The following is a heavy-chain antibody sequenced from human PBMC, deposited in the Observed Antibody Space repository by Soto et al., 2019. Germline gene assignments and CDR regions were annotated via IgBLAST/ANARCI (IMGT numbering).Heavy chain of an antibody. CDR1: GFTFSNYA. Sequence: EVHLVESGGGLVQPGGSLRVSCAASGFTFSNYAMNWVRQAPGKGLEWVSYISIGSGSIFYADSVKGRFTISRDDAKNSLYLQMNTLRDEDTAVCYCVRDDRWAFDFWGQGTMVTVSS. V-gene: IGHV3-48*02. CDR2: ISIGSGSI. D-gene: IGHD3-22*01. CDR3: VRDDRWAFDF. J-gene: IGHJ3*01.